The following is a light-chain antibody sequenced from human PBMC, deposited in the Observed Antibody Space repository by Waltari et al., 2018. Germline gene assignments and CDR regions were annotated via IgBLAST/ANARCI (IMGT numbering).Light chain of an antibody. CDR1: SRDVGGYNY. V-gene: IGLV2-8*01. CDR3: SSYAGSNNLDVV. CDR2: EVS. J-gene: IGLJ2*01. Sequence: QSALTQPPSASGSPGPSVPISCPGTSRDVGGYNYLSWYHKHPGKAPKLMIYEVSKRPSGVPDRFSGSKSGNTASLTVSGLQAEDEADYYCSSYAGSNNLDVVFGGGTKLTVL.